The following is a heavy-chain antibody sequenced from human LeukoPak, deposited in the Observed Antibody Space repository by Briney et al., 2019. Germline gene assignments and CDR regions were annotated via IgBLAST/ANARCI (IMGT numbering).Heavy chain of an antibody. CDR1: GFTFSNYA. J-gene: IGHJ5*01. D-gene: IGHD3-22*01. CDR2: VSASGGIT. V-gene: IGHV3-23*01. CDR3: AKDAYHYYDTSGYDS. Sequence: GGSLRLSCAASGFTFSNYAMSWVRQAPGKGLEWVSAVSASGGITYYADSVKGRFTISRDNSKNTLYLHMNSLRAEDTAMYYCAKDAYHYYDTSGYDSWGQGTLVTVSS.